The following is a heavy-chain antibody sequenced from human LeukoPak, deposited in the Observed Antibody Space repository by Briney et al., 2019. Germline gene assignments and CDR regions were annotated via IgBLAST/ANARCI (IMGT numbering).Heavy chain of an antibody. D-gene: IGHD2-8*01. Sequence: SVKVSCKASGGTFSSYAISWVRQAPGQGLEWMGGIIPIFGTANYAQKFQGRVTITTDESTSTAYMELSSLRSEDTAVYYCATTEGYCTNGVCSYYFDYWGQGTLVTVSS. V-gene: IGHV1-69*05. CDR2: IIPIFGTA. J-gene: IGHJ4*02. CDR1: GGTFSSYA. CDR3: ATTEGYCTNGVCSYYFDY.